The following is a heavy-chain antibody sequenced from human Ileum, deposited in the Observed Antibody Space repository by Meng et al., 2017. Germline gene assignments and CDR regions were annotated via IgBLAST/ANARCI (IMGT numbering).Heavy chain of an antibody. J-gene: IGHJ5*02. CDR1: GVSISRGFYH. Sequence: QWPRHGAGPGLVKPSQTLSLTCTVSGVSISRGFYHWNWIRQHPGKGLEWIGSIYYSGTIYYNPSLKSRVTISLDTSKNQFSLNLSSVTAADTAVYYCARDRFSSGSSNWFDPWGQGTLVTVSS. CDR2: IYYSGTI. D-gene: IGHD3-10*01. V-gene: IGHV4-31*03. CDR3: ARDRFSSGSSNWFDP.